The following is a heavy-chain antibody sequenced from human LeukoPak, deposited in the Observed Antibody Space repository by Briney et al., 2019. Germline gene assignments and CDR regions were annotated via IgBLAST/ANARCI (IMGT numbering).Heavy chain of an antibody. CDR1: GFTVSSNY. Sequence: PGGSLRLSCAASGFTVSSNYMSWVRQAPGKGLEWVSVIYSGGSTYYADSVKGRSTISRDNSKNTLYLQMSSLRAEDTAVYYCARDRITTIFGVVDWGQGTLVTVSS. V-gene: IGHV3-53*01. D-gene: IGHD3-3*01. CDR2: IYSGGST. J-gene: IGHJ4*02. CDR3: ARDRITTIFGVVD.